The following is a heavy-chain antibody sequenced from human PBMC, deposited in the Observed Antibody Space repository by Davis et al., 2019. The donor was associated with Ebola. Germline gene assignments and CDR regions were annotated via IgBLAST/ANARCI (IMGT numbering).Heavy chain of an antibody. CDR3: ARLVWVGELSVISYYYYGMDV. D-gene: IGHD3-10*01. CDR2: IKQDGSEK. Sequence: GESLKISCAASGFTFNKFWMSWVRQAPGKGLEWVANIKQDGSEKYYVDSVKGRFTISRDNAKNSLYLQMNSLRDEDTAVYYCARLVWVGELSVISYYYYGMDVWGQGTTVTVSS. J-gene: IGHJ6*02. CDR1: GFTFNKFW. V-gene: IGHV3-7*01.